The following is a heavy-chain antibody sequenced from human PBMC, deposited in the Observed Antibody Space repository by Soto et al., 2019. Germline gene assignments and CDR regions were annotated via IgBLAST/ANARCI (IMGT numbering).Heavy chain of an antibody. V-gene: IGHV4-34*01. D-gene: IGHD5-18*01. Sequence: PSETLSLTCAVYGGSFSGYYWSWIRQPPGKGLEWIGEINHSGSTNYNPPLKSRVTISVDTSKNQFSLKLSSVTAADTAVYYCAIVGLRIQLWLLYWGQGTLVTVSS. CDR1: GGSFSGYY. CDR2: INHSGST. J-gene: IGHJ4*02. CDR3: AIVGLRIQLWLLY.